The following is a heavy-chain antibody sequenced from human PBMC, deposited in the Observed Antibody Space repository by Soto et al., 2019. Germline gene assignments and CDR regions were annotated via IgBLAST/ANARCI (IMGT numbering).Heavy chain of an antibody. D-gene: IGHD6-25*01. CDR2: ISGSGNSNT. CDR1: GFTFSSYA. J-gene: IGHJ4*02. Sequence: VQLLDSGGALVHPGGSLRLSCAASGFTFSSYAMSWVRQAPGKGLEWVSAISGSGNSNTYYTDSVKGRFTISRDASNNMLYLQMNNLRADETALYYCAKDKGLGAGSVYADWGQGTLVTVSS. V-gene: IGHV3-23*01. CDR3: AKDKGLGAGSVYAD.